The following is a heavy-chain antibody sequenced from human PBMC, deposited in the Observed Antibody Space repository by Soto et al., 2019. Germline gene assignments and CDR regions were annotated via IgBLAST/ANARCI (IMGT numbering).Heavy chain of an antibody. CDR3: ARLGIAAAGDYYYYGMDV. J-gene: IGHJ6*02. D-gene: IGHD6-13*01. CDR1: GYSFTSYW. V-gene: IGHV5-10-1*01. Sequence: GEPLKISCNGSGYSFTSYWISWVRQMPGPGLEWRGRIDPSDSYTNYSPSFQGHVTISADKSVSTAYLQWSSLKASDTAMYYCARLGIAAAGDYYYYGMDVWGQGTTVTVSS. CDR2: IDPSDSYT.